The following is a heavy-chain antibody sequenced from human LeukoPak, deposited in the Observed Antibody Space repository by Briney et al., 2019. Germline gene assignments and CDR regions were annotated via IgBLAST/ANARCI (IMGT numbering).Heavy chain of an antibody. CDR3: AKASLGVVVSATPFDY. Sequence: GGSLRLSCAASGFTFSSYGMSWVRQAPGKGLEWVSAITGDGGSTYYADSVKGRFTISRDNSKNTLYLQMNNLRAEDTAVYYCAKASLGVVVSATPFDYWGQGTLVTVSS. CDR2: ITGDGGST. J-gene: IGHJ4*02. CDR1: GFTFSSYG. D-gene: IGHD2-21*01. V-gene: IGHV3-23*01.